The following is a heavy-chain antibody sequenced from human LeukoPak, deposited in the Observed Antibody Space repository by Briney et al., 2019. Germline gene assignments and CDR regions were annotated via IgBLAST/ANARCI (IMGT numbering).Heavy chain of an antibody. Sequence: PSQTLSLTCTVSGVSISSGSYYRGWLRQPAGKGLEWIGRIYTSGSTNYNPSLKSRVTISVDTSKNQFSLKLSSVTAADTAVYYCARSDSSSWSPFDYWGQGTLVTVSS. CDR1: GVSISSGSYY. CDR3: ARSDSSSWSPFDY. CDR2: IYTSGST. J-gene: IGHJ4*02. D-gene: IGHD6-13*01. V-gene: IGHV4-61*02.